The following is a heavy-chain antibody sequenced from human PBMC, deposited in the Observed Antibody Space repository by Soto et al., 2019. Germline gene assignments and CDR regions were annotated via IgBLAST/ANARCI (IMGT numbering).Heavy chain of an antibody. Sequence: QVQLVQSGAEVKKPGASVKVSCKASGYTFSSHDINWVRQATGQGLEWMGWMNPNTGNTGYEQKLQGRLNMTRNTSIRTAYVDLRSLRSEDTAVYYCARGAGHDSEDYWGPGTLVTVSS. D-gene: IGHD1-1*01. CDR1: GYTFSSHD. V-gene: IGHV1-8*01. CDR2: MNPNTGNT. J-gene: IGHJ4*02. CDR3: ARGAGHDSEDY.